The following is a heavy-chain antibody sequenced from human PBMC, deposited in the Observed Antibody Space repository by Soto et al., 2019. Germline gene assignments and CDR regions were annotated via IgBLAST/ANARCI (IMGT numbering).Heavy chain of an antibody. CDR3: ARITMISWFDP. J-gene: IGHJ5*02. V-gene: IGHV4-59*08. CDR1: GGSISSYY. D-gene: IGHD3-22*01. Sequence: PSETLSLTCTVSGGSISSYYWSWIRQPPGKGLEWIGYIYYSGSTNYNPSLKSRVTISVDTSKNQFSLKLSSVTAADTAVYYCARITMISWFDPWGQGTPVTVSS. CDR2: IYYSGST.